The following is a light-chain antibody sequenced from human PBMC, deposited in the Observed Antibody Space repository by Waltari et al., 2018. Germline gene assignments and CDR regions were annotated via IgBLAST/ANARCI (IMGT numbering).Light chain of an antibody. J-gene: IGLJ2*01. CDR2: VNN. CDR1: SPHIGTHT. V-gene: IGLV1-44*01. CDR3: AAWDDSLNGLV. Sequence: QPVLTQPPSASATPGQKVVISCSWGSPHIGTHTINWYQKRPGAAPKLLIYVNNQRPSGVPDRFSGSKSGTSASLVVSGLQSDDEAEYYCAAWDDSLNGLVFGGGTKLTVL.